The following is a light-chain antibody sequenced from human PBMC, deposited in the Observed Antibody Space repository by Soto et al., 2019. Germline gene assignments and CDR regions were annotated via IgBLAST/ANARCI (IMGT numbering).Light chain of an antibody. CDR1: QSVSSN. J-gene: IGKJ1*01. V-gene: IGKV3-15*01. CDR2: GAS. CDR3: QQYNNWPWT. Sequence: EIVMTQSPATLSVSPGGRATLSCRASQSVSSNLAWYQQKPGQAPRLLIYGASTRATGIPARFSGSGSGTESTLTISSLQSEDFAVYYCQQYNNWPWTFGQGTKM.